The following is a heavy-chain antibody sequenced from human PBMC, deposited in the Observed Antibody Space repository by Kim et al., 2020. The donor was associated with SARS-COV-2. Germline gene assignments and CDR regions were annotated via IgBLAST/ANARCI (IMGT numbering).Heavy chain of an antibody. CDR1: GFTFSSYS. CDR2: IHSGGSGT. CDR3: AKGEYSSSWYCPHFDY. Sequence: GGSLRLSCAASGFTFSSYSMSWVRQAPGKGLEWVSVIHSGGSGTYYADSVKGRFTISRDNSKNTLYLQMNSLRAEDTAVYYCAKGEYSSSWYCPHFDYWGQGTLVTVSS. J-gene: IGHJ4*02. V-gene: IGHV3-23*03. D-gene: IGHD6-13*01.